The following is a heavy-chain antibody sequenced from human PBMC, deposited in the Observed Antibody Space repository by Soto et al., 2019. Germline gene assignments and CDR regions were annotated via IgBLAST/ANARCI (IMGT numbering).Heavy chain of an antibody. CDR3: AKDPGAY. V-gene: IGHV3-30*18. Sequence: QVQLVESGGGVVQPGRSLRLSCAASGFTFSSYGMHWVRQAPGKGLEWVAVISYDGSNKYYADSVKGRFTISRDNSKXXXXXXXXXXXAEDXAVXYCAKDPGAYWGQGTLVTVSS. J-gene: IGHJ4*02. CDR2: ISYDGSNK. CDR1: GFTFSSYG.